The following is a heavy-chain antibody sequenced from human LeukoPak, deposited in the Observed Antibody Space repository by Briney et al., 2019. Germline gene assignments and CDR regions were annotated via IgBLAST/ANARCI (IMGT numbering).Heavy chain of an antibody. CDR3: ARDSLDGDYFDY. D-gene: IGHD4-17*01. CDR2: IGSSSSYI. Sequence: PGGSLRLSCAASGFTFSSYSMNWVRQAPGKGLEWVSSIGSSSSYIYYADSVKDRFTISRDNPKNSLYLQMNGLRAEDTAVYYCARDSLDGDYFDYWGQGTLVTVSS. CDR1: GFTFSSYS. J-gene: IGHJ4*02. V-gene: IGHV3-21*01.